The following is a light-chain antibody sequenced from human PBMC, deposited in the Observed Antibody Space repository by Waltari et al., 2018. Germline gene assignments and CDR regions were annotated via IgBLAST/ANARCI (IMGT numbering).Light chain of an antibody. CDR1: QSVTTSS. CDR2: GAS. Sequence: EIVLTQSPGTLSLSPGERATLSCRASQSVTTSSLAWYQQKPGQAPRLLIYGASSRATDISDRFGGSGSGRDFTLTISRLEPEDFAVYYCQQYGSSTWTFGQGTKVEVK. V-gene: IGKV3-20*01. J-gene: IGKJ1*01. CDR3: QQYGSSTWT.